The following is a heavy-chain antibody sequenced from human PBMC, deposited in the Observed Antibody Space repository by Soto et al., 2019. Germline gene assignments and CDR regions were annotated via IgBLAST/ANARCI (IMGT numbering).Heavy chain of an antibody. V-gene: IGHV3-9*01. D-gene: IGHD6-13*01. CDR2: ISWNSGSI. J-gene: IGHJ4*02. Sequence: GGSLRLSCAASGFTFDDYAMHWVRQAPGKGLEWVSGISWNSGSIGYADSVKGRFTISRDNAKNSLYLQMNSLRAEDTALYYCAKGGGSSWYWFVDYWGQGTLVTVSS. CDR3: AKGGGSSWYWFVDY. CDR1: GFTFDDYA.